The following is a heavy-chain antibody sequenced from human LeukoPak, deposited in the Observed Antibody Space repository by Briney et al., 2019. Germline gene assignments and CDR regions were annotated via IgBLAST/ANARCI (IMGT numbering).Heavy chain of an antibody. Sequence: SVKVSCKASGGTFSSYAISWVRQAPGQGLEWMGRIIPIFGTANYAQKFQGRVTITTDESTSTAYMELSSPRSEDTAVYYCARDLVRGVNGYYYYMDVWGKGTTVTVSS. CDR2: IIPIFGTA. J-gene: IGHJ6*03. V-gene: IGHV1-69*05. D-gene: IGHD3-10*01. CDR1: GGTFSSYA. CDR3: ARDLVRGVNGYYYYMDV.